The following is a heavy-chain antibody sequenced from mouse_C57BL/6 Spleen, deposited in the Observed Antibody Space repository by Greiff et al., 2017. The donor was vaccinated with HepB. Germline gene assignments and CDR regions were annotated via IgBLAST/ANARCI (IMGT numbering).Heavy chain of an antibody. CDR2: ISSGSSTI. V-gene: IGHV5-17*01. CDR1: GFTFSDYG. J-gene: IGHJ4*01. Sequence: EVKVVESGGGLVKPGGSLKLSCAASGFTFSDYGMHWVRQAPEKGLEWVAYISSGSSTIYYADTVKGRFTISRDNAKNTLFLQMTSLRSEDTAMYYCASYYDYDYAMDYWGQGTSVTVSS. CDR3: ASYYDYDYAMDY. D-gene: IGHD2-4*01.